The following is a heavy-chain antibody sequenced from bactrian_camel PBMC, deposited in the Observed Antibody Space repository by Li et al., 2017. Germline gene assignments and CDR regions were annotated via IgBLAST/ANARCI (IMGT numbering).Heavy chain of an antibody. J-gene: IGHJ6*01. CDR1: GYMYGAAC. Sequence: HVQLVESGGDSVQAGGSLRLSCAYSGYMYGAACMGWFRRTPGKEREGLAAIGSDGRPRYADSVKGRFSISKDNAVNTLYLQMNSLQPEDTAMYYCAADRALGGITPMEALAAPLAFGYWGHGTQVTVS. D-gene: IGHD3*01. V-gene: IGHV3S53*01. CDR3: AADRALGGITPMEALAAPLAFGY. CDR2: IGSDGRP.